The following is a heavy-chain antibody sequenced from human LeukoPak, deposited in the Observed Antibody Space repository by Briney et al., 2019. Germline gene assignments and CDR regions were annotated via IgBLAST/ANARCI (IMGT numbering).Heavy chain of an antibody. CDR2: INHSGST. CDR3: ARHITVTRFDY. CDR1: GGSFSGYY. J-gene: IGHJ4*02. V-gene: IGHV4-34*01. Sequence: SATLSLTCAVYGGSFSGYYWSWIRQPPGKGLEWIGEINHSGSTNYNPSLKSRVTISVDTSKNQFSLKLSSVTAADTAVYYCARHITVTRFDYWGQGTLVTVSS. D-gene: IGHD4-17*01.